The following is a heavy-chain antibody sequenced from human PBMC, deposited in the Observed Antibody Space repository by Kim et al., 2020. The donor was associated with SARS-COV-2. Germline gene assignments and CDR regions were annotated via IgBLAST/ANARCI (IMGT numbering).Heavy chain of an antibody. CDR3: ASPYSSSWYSDAAFDY. V-gene: IGHV3-66*01. D-gene: IGHD6-13*01. J-gene: IGHJ4*02. Sequence: DSVKDRFTISRDNSKNTLYLQMNSLRAEDTAVYYCASPYSSSWYSDAAFDYWGQGTLVTVSS.